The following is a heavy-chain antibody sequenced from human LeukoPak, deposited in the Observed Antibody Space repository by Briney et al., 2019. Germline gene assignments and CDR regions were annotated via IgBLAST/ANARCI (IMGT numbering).Heavy chain of an antibody. CDR2: FDPEDGET. CDR3: ASGPYRRESMDPRDAFDI. D-gene: IGHD3-16*02. CDR1: GYTLTELS. Sequence: AASVKVSCKVSGYTLTELSMHWVRQAPGKGLEWMGGFDPEDGETIYAQKFQGRVTMTRDTSTSTVYMELSSLRSEDTAVYYCASGPYRRESMDPRDAFDIWGQGTMVTVSS. J-gene: IGHJ3*02. V-gene: IGHV1-24*01.